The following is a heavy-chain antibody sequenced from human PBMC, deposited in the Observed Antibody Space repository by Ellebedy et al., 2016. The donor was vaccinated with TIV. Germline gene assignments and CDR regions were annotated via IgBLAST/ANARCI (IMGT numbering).Heavy chain of an antibody. CDR2: ISYDGNNK. Sequence: GGSLRLSCAASGFIFSSFAMFWVRQAPGKGLEWVAVISYDGNNKFYADSVKGRFTLSRDTSKNTVYLQMDSLRTEDTAVYYCARGPSTSAYLDSWGQGALVIVSS. CDR1: GFIFSSFA. CDR3: ARGPSTSAYLDS. J-gene: IGHJ4*02. V-gene: IGHV3-30-3*01.